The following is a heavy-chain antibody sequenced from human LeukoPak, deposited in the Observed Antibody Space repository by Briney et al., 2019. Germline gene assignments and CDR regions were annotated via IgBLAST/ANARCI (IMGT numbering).Heavy chain of an antibody. V-gene: IGHV4-34*01. CDR3: ARVSVTGTTGLSPYYFDY. D-gene: IGHD1-7*01. Sequence: SETLSLTCAVYGGSFSGYYWSWIRHPPGKGLEWIGEINHSGSTNYNPSLKSRVTISVDTSKNQFSLKLSPVTAADTAVYYCARVSVTGTTGLSPYYFDYWGQGTLVTVSS. CDR1: GGSFSGYY. J-gene: IGHJ4*02. CDR2: INHSGST.